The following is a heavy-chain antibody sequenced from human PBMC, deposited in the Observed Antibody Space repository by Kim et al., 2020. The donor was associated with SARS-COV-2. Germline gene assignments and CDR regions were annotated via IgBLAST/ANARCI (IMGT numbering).Heavy chain of an antibody. J-gene: IGHJ5*02. CDR3: AREQWLSRSNWFDP. CDR1: GFTVSSNY. Sequence: GGSLRLSCAASGFTVSSNYMSWVRQAPGKGLEWVSVIYSGGSTYYADSVKGRFTISRHNSKNTLYLQMNSLRAEDTAVYYCAREQWLSRSNWFDPWGQGTMLTVTS. CDR2: IYSGGST. V-gene: IGHV3-53*04. D-gene: IGHD3-22*01.